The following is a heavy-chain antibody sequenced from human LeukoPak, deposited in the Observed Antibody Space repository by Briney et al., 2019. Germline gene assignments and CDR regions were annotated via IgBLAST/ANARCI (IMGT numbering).Heavy chain of an antibody. Sequence: GASVKVSCKASGYTFTSYDINWVRQATGQGLEWMGWMNPNSGNKGYAQKFQGRVTMTRNSSISKAYMELSSQRSEDTAVYYCARGQTGYYYYAMDVWGQGATVTVSS. CDR1: GYTFTSYD. J-gene: IGHJ6*02. CDR2: MNPNSGNK. CDR3: ARGQTGYYYYAMDV. V-gene: IGHV1-8*01.